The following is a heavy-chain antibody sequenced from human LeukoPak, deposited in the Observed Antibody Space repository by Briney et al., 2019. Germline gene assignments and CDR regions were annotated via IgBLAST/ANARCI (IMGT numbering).Heavy chain of an antibody. D-gene: IGHD2-15*01. Sequence: SVKVSCKASGYTFTSYDINWVRQATGQGLEWMGGIIPIFGTANYAQKFQGRVTITADKSTSTAYMELSSLRSEDTAVYYCARDPGYCSGGSCYYFDYWGQGTLVTVSS. CDR3: ARDPGYCSGGSCYYFDY. CDR1: GYTFTSYD. V-gene: IGHV1-69*06. CDR2: IIPIFGTA. J-gene: IGHJ4*02.